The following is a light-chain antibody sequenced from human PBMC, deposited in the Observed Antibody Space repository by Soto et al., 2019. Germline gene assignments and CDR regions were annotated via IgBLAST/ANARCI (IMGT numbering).Light chain of an antibody. CDR3: QQYDDLPYT. CDR1: QDINNY. V-gene: IGKV1-33*01. Sequence: DIQMTQSPSSLSASVGDRVTIACQANQDINNYLSWFQQKPGKAPKLLIFDASQLEAGVPSRFSGSGSGTDFTFTISSLQPEDIATYFCQQYDDLPYTFGQGTKLEIK. CDR2: DAS. J-gene: IGKJ2*01.